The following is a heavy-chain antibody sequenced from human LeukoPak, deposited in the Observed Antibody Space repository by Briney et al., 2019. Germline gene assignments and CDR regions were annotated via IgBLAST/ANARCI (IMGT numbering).Heavy chain of an antibody. CDR3: ARGDSSGYYNDHFDY. CDR1: GYSFSSNW. D-gene: IGHD3-22*01. V-gene: IGHV5-51*01. CDR2: VYPGNSDI. Sequence: GESLKISCKGSGYSFSSNWIGWVRQMPGKGLEWMGIVYPGNSDIRYSPSFQGQVTISADKSISTAYLQWNSLKASDTAMYYCARGDSSGYYNDHFDYWGQGTLVTVSS. J-gene: IGHJ4*02.